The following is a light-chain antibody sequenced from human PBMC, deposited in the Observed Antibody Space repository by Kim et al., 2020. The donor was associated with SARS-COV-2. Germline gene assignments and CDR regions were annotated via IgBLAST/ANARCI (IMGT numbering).Light chain of an antibody. J-gene: IGLJ3*02. CDR2: DVS. CDR1: SNDIGSYKF. Sequence: GQSVTISCTGTSNDIGSYKFVSWYQQHPGKAPKLIIFDVSERSTGVPDRFSGSQSANTASLTISGLQHEDESDYYCCSYAGSYTFVFGGGTQLTVL. V-gene: IGLV2-11*03. CDR3: CSYAGSYTFV.